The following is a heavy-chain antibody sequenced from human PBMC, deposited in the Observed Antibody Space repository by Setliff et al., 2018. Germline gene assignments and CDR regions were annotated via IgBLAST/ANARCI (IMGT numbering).Heavy chain of an antibody. J-gene: IGHJ6*02. CDR3: ARNYYGSGSYYLKVVYYYYGMDV. Sequence: ASVKVSCKASGGTFSSYAISWVRQAPGQGLEWMGGIIPIFGTANYAQKFQGRVTITRNTSISTAYMELSSLRSEDTAVYYCARNYYGSGSYYLKVVYYYYGMDVWGQGTTVTVSS. CDR2: IIPIFGTA. V-gene: IGHV1-69*05. D-gene: IGHD3-10*01. CDR1: GGTFSSYA.